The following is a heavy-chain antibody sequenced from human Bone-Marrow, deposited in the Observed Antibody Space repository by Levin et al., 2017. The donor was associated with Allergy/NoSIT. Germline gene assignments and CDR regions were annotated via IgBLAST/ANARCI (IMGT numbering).Heavy chain of an antibody. CDR3: AHRLNTYYDILTGYWDY. J-gene: IGHJ4*02. Sequence: SGPTLVKPTQTLTLTCTFSGFSLSTSGVGVGWIRQPPGKALEWLALIYWDDDKRYSPSLKSRLTITKDTSKNQVVLTMTNMDPVDTATYYCAHRLNTYYDILTGYWDYWGQGTLVTVSS. CDR2: IYWDDDK. CDR1: GFSLSTSGVG. V-gene: IGHV2-5*02. D-gene: IGHD3-9*01.